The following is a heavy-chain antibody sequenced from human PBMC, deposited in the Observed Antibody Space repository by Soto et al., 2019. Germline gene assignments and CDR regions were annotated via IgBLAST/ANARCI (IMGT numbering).Heavy chain of an antibody. CDR2: IYYSGST. Sequence: PSGTLYLTCTVSGGSISSGDYYWCWIRQPPGKGLEWIGYIYYSGSTYYNPSLKSRVTISVDTCKTQSPLKLSSGPAADTAVFYCAGGADYYDSSCDYPYWGQGTLVTVSS. D-gene: IGHD3-22*01. J-gene: IGHJ4*02. CDR3: AGGADYYDSSCDYPY. CDR1: GGSISSGDYY. V-gene: IGHV4-30-4*01.